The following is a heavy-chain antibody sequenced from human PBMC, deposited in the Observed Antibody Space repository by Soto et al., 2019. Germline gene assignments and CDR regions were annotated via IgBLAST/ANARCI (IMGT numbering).Heavy chain of an antibody. CDR1: GVSFSSYY. D-gene: IGHD1-26*01. J-gene: IGHJ4*02. V-gene: IGHV4-59*01. CDR2: IHYSGST. Sequence: SETLSLTCTVSGVSFSSYYWSWIRQPPGKGLEWIGYIHYSGSTNYNPSLKSRVTISVDRSKNQFSLKLSSVTAADTAVYYCARRYGGNFDYWGQGTLVTVSS. CDR3: ARRYGGNFDY.